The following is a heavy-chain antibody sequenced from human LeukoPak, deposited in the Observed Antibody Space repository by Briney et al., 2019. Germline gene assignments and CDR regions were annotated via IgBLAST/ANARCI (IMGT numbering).Heavy chain of an antibody. Sequence: GGSLRLSCAASGFTFSDYYMTWIRQAPGKGLEWVSYISSRSSFTNYTDSVTGRFTISRDNAKNSLYLQMNSLRAEDTAVYFCARDARARFCSGGSCYYGMDVWGQGTTVTVSS. J-gene: IGHJ6*02. D-gene: IGHD2-15*01. CDR1: GFTFSDYY. CDR2: ISSRSSFT. CDR3: ARDARARFCSGGSCYYGMDV. V-gene: IGHV3-11*06.